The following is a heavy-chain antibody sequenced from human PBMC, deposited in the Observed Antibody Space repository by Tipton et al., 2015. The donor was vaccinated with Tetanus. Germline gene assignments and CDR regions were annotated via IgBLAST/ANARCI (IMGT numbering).Heavy chain of an antibody. CDR3: ARGNRGSSWYL. Sequence: QSGAEVKKPGASVKASCKAFGYAFNSYDLNWVRQGSGQGLEWLGYMNPNTGHAGYAQKFQGRVTMTSDSTITTAYMELKNLRSDDTARYYCARGNRGSSWYLWGQGTLVTVSS. D-gene: IGHD6-13*01. J-gene: IGHJ4*02. V-gene: IGHV1-8*01. CDR1: GYAFNSYD. CDR2: MNPNTGHA.